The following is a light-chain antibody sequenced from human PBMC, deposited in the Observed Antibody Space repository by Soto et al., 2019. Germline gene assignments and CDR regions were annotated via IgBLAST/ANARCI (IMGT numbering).Light chain of an antibody. J-gene: IGLJ1*01. CDR3: SSYTSSSSYV. CDR1: SSDVGGYNY. Sequence: QSVLTQPASVSGSPGQSITISCTGTSSDVGGYNYVSWYQQHPGKAPKLMIYDVSNRPPGVSNRFSGSKSGNTAPLTISGLQAEDEADYYCSSYTSSSSYVFGTGTKVTVL. V-gene: IGLV2-14*01. CDR2: DVS.